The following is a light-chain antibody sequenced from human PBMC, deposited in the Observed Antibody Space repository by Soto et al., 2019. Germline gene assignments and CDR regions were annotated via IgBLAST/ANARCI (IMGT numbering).Light chain of an antibody. CDR1: QGVSSY. J-gene: IGKJ1*01. CDR3: QQRSIWPWT. V-gene: IGKV3D-11*01. CDR2: DAS. Sequence: EVVLTQSPGTLSLSPWERATLSCRASQGVSSYLAWYQQKPGQAPRLLIYDASNRATGIPARFSGSGSGTEFTLTISSLEPEDFAVYYCQQRSIWPWTFGQGTKVDIK.